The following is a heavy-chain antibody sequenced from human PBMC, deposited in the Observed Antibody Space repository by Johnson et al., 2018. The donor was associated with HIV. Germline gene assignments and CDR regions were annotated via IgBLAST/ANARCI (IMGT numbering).Heavy chain of an antibody. CDR1: GFTFSSYD. Sequence: VQLVESGGGLVKPGGSLRLSCAASGFTFSSYDIHWVRQATGKGLEWVSAIGTAGDTYYPGSVKGRFTISRENAKNSLYLQMNSLRAGDTAVYYCARVGWELDGAFDIWGRGTMVTVSS. J-gene: IGHJ3*02. D-gene: IGHD1-26*01. V-gene: IGHV3-13*01. CDR3: ARVGWELDGAFDI. CDR2: IGTAGDT.